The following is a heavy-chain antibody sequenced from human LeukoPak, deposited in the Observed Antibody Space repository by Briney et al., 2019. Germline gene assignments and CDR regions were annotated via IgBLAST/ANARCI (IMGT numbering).Heavy chain of an antibody. CDR2: SYYGGST. CDR1: GGSISDYY. D-gene: IGHD1-14*01. Sequence: SETLSLTCSVSGGSISDYYWSWIRQPPGKGLERIGNSYYGGSTNYNPSLKSRVTISVDTSKSQFSLKLMSVTAADTAVYYCARAGRTSVLDYWGLGTLVSVSS. V-gene: IGHV4-59*01. J-gene: IGHJ4*02. CDR3: ARAGRTSVLDY.